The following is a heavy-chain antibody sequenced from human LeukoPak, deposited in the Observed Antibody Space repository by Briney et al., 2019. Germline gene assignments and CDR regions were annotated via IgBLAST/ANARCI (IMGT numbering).Heavy chain of an antibody. D-gene: IGHD3-10*01. V-gene: IGHV4-30-2*01. CDR1: GGSISSGDYS. Sequence: PSQTLSLTCAVSGGSISSGDYSWSWIRQPPGKGLEWIGYMYHSGSTYYNPSLKSRVTISVDRSKNQFSLKLSSVTAADTAVYYCARGDYYGSGSSLDVWGKGTTVTVSP. J-gene: IGHJ6*04. CDR2: MYHSGST. CDR3: ARGDYYGSGSSLDV.